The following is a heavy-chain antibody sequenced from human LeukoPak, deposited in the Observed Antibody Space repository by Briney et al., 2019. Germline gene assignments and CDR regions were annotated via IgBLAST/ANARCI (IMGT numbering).Heavy chain of an antibody. CDR1: GFTFSTYW. Sequence: GGSLRVSCAASGFTFSTYWMAWVRQAPGKGPEWVANIKRDGSEKYYVESVKGRFTISRDDAKNSLFLQMNSLTAEDTSIYYCARDSSGNLDYWGQGALVTVSS. V-gene: IGHV3-7*01. CDR3: ARDSSGNLDY. J-gene: IGHJ4*02. CDR2: IKRDGSEK. D-gene: IGHD1-26*01.